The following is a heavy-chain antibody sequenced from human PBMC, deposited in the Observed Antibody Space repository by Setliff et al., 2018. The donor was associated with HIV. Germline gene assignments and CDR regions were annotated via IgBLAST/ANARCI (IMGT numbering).Heavy chain of an antibody. D-gene: IGHD3-10*01. CDR3: ARDWRDASGSYYYFDY. J-gene: IGHJ4*02. CDR2: IYWDDDK. V-gene: IGHV2-5*02. CDR1: EFSLSTSGVG. Sequence: PTLVNPTQTLTLTCTFSEFSLSTSGVGVGWIRQPPGKALEWLALIYWDDDKRYSTSLKTRLTISKDTSKNQVVLTMTNMDPVDTATYYCARDWRDASGSYYYFDYWGQGTLVTVSS.